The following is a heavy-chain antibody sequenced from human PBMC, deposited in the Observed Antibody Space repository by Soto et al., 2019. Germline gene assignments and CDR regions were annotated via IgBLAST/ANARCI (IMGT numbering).Heavy chain of an antibody. D-gene: IGHD1-26*01. CDR1: GFTFSSYA. CDR2: ISGSGSPT. CDR3: ARDMSGGTYNYYYGMDV. V-gene: IGHV3-23*01. J-gene: IGHJ6*02. Sequence: PGGSLRLSCAASGFTFSSYAMTWVRQAPGRGLEWVSAISGSGSPTYYADSVKGRFTISRDNSKNTLYLQMNSLRADDTAVYYCARDMSGGTYNYYYGMDVWGQETTVTVSS.